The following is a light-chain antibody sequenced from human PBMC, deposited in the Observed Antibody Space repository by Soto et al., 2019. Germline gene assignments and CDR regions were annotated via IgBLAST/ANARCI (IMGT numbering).Light chain of an antibody. CDR3: AAWDDSLNGYYV. CDR2: SNN. J-gene: IGLJ1*01. CDR1: RSNIGSNT. V-gene: IGLV1-44*01. Sequence: QSVLTQPPSTSGTPGQRVTSSCSGSRSNIGSNTVTWYQQLPRTAPKLLIYSNNQRPSGVPERFSGSKSGTSASLAISGLQSEDEADYYCAAWDDSLNGYYVFGTGTKVTVL.